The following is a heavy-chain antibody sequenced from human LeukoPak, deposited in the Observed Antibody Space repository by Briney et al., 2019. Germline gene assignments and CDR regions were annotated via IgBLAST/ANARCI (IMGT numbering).Heavy chain of an antibody. CDR2: ISAYNGNT. CDR1: GYTFTSYG. V-gene: IGHV1-18*01. Sequence: GASVKVSCKASGYTFTSYGISWVRQAPGHALEWIGWISAYNGNTNYAQKLQGRVTMTTDTSTSTAYMELRSLRSDDTAVYYCARDRTGGSSWWVYWGQGTLVTVSS. D-gene: IGHD6-13*01. J-gene: IGHJ4*02. CDR3: ARDRTGGSSWWVY.